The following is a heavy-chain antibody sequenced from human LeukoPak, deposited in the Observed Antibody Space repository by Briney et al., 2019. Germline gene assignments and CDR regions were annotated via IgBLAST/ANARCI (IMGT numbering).Heavy chain of an antibody. J-gene: IGHJ5*02. CDR1: GFTFSSYA. Sequence: GGSLRLSCAASGFTFSSYAMHWVRQAPGKGLEWVAVISYDGSNKYYADSVKGRFTISRDNSKNTLYLQMNSLRAEDTAVYYCAREGYDFWSGSYNWFDPWGQGTLVTVSS. D-gene: IGHD3-3*01. CDR3: AREGYDFWSGSYNWFDP. V-gene: IGHV3-30-3*01. CDR2: ISYDGSNK.